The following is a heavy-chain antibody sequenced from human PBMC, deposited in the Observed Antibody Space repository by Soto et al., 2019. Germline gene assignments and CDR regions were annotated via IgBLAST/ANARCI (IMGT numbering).Heavy chain of an antibody. J-gene: IGHJ4*02. D-gene: IGHD3-22*01. V-gene: IGHV3-30*03. CDR1: GFTFSASV. CDR3: AREEFEDGRGHFRY. CDR2: ISYGGKNK. Sequence: QVQLVESGGGVVQPGGSLRLSCAASGFTFSASVMHWVRQAPGKGLEWMAIISYGGKNKYYADSVKGRFTISRDISESTLYLQMDSLRTEDTAVYYCAREEFEDGRGHFRYWGQGTLVSVSS.